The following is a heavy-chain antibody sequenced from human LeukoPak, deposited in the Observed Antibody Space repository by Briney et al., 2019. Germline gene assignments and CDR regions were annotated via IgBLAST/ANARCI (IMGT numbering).Heavy chain of an antibody. CDR3: ARDLVAFDY. D-gene: IGHD2-15*01. CDR1: GGSISTYY. V-gene: IGHV4-59*01. Sequence: SETLSLTCTVSGGSISTYYWSWIRQPPGKELEWIGYIYYSGSTNYNPSLKSRVTISVDTSKNQFSLKLSSVIAADTAVYYCARDLVAFDYWGQGALVIVSS. J-gene: IGHJ4*02. CDR2: IYYSGST.